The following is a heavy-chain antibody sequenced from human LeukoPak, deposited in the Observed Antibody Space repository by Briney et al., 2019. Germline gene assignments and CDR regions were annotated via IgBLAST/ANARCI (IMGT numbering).Heavy chain of an antibody. CDR2: ISYDGSNK. Sequence: PGGSLRLSCAASGFTFSSYGMHWVRQAPGKGLEWVAVISYDGSNKYYADSVKGRFTISRDNSKNTLYLQMNSLRAEDTAVYYCANIAGSIAAAGTSDIDYWGQGTLVTVSS. D-gene: IGHD6-13*01. V-gene: IGHV3-30*18. J-gene: IGHJ4*02. CDR1: GFTFSSYG. CDR3: ANIAGSIAAAGTSDIDY.